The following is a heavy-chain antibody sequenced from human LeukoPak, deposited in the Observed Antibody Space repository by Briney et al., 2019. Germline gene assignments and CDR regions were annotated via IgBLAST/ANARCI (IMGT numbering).Heavy chain of an antibody. V-gene: IGHV4-39*01. D-gene: IGHD3-16*02. CDR1: GGSISSSSYY. CDR2: IYYSGST. J-gene: IGHJ3*02. CDR3: ARLQYDYIWGSYRSGAFDI. Sequence: SQTLPLTCTVSGGSISSSSYYWGWIRQPPWKGLEWFGSIYYSGSTYYNPSLKSRVTISVDTSKNQFSLKLSSVTAADTAVYYCARLQYDYIWGSYRSGAFDIWGQGTMVTVSS.